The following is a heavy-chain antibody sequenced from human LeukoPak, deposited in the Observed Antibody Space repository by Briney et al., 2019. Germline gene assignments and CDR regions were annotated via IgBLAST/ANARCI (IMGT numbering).Heavy chain of an antibody. J-gene: IGHJ5*02. CDR1: GGSISSSSYY. CDR3: ARFLEWWFDP. V-gene: IGHV4-39*01. Sequence: SETLSFTCTVSGGSISSSSYYWGWIRQPPGKGLEWIGSIYYSGSTYYNPSLKSRVTISVDTSKNQFSLKLSSVTAADTAVYYCARFLEWWFDPWGQGTLVTVSS. CDR2: IYYSGST. D-gene: IGHD3-3*01.